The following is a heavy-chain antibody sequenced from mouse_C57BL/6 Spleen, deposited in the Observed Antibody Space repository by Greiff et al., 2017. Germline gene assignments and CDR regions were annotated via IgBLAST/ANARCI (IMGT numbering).Heavy chain of an antibody. CDR2: INPGSGGT. CDR3: AGGYYLWFAY. Sequence: VQLQQSGAELVRPGTSVKVSCKASGYAFTNYLIEWVKQRPGQGLEWIGVINPGSGGTNYNEKFKGKATLTADKSSSTAYMQLSSLTSEDSAVYFCAGGYYLWFAYWGKGTLVTVSA. CDR1: GYAFTNYL. V-gene: IGHV1-54*01. D-gene: IGHD2-3*01. J-gene: IGHJ3*01.